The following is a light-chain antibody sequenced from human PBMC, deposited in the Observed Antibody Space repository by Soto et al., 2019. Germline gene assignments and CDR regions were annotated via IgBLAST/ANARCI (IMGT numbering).Light chain of an antibody. V-gene: IGLV2-14*01. CDR2: DVS. Sequence: QSARTQPASVSGSPGQSITISCTGTSSDVGGYNYVSWYQQHPGKAPKLMIYDVSNRPSGVSNRFSGSKSGNTASLTISGLQAEDEADYYCSSYTSSSTLYVFGTGTTVTV. CDR1: SSDVGGYNY. J-gene: IGLJ1*01. CDR3: SSYTSSSTLYV.